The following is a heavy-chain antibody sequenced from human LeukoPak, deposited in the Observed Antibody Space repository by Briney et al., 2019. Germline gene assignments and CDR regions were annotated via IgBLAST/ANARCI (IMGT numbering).Heavy chain of an antibody. D-gene: IGHD6-13*01. J-gene: IGHJ5*02. V-gene: IGHV4-34*01. CDR3: ARYVASAENWFDP. CDR1: GGSFSGYY. Sequence: SETLSLTCAVYGGSFSGYYWSWIRQPPGKGLEWIGEINHSGSTNYNPSLKSRVTISVDTSKNQFSLKLSSVTAADTAVYYCARYVASAENWFDPWGQGTLVTVSS. CDR2: INHSGST.